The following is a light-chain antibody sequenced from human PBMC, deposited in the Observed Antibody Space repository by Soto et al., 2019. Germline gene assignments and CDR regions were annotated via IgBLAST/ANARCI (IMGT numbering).Light chain of an antibody. Sequence: EIVLTQSPATLSFSPGERATLSCRASQSVTSYLAWYQQKPGQAPRLLIYDVSNRASGIPARFSGSGSGTDFTLTIDRLEPEDFAMYYCQQHGSSPITFGQGTRLEIK. CDR3: QQHGSSPIT. V-gene: IGKV3-11*01. J-gene: IGKJ5*01. CDR1: QSVTSY. CDR2: DVS.